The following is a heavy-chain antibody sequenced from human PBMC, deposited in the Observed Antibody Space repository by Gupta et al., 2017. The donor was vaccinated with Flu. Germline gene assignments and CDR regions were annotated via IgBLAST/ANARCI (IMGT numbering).Heavy chain of an antibody. CDR1: GGSFSGYS. J-gene: IGHJ4*02. CDR2: INHSGST. Sequence: QVQLQQWGAGLFTPSETLSLTCAVYGGSFSGYSWSWIRQPPGKGLEWIGEINHSGSTNYNPSLKSRVTISVDTSKNQFSLKLSSVTAADTAVYYCARAVTSKGRIDYWGQGTLVTVSS. CDR3: ARAVTSKGRIDY. D-gene: IGHD4-17*01. V-gene: IGHV4-34*01.